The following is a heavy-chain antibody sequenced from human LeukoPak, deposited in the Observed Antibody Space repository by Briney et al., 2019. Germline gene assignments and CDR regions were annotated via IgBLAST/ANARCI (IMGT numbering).Heavy chain of an antibody. CDR3: ARGGRYDSSGYLHYFDY. CDR2: INTDGSTT. D-gene: IGHD3-22*01. J-gene: IGHJ4*02. CDR1: GFTFSSYW. Sequence: GGSLRLSCAASGFTFSSYWMHWVRQAPGKGLVWVSRINTDGSTTNYADSVKGRFTISRDNAKNTLYLQMNSLRAEDTAVYYCARGGRYDSSGYLHYFDYWGQGTLVTVSS. V-gene: IGHV3-74*01.